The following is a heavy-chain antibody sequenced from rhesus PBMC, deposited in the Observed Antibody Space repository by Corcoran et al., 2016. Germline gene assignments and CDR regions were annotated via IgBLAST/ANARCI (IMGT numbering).Heavy chain of an antibody. CDR1: GGSISSSY. CDR2: IYGSGSST. V-gene: IGHV4-169*01. CDR3: ARGHYFDY. J-gene: IGHJ4*01. Sequence: QLQLQESGPGLVKPSATLSVTCAVSGGSISSSYWRWIRQAPGKGLEWIGYIYGSGSSTNYNPSLKSRVTLSVDTSKNQLSLKLSSVTAADTAVYYCARGHYFDYWGQGVLVTVSS.